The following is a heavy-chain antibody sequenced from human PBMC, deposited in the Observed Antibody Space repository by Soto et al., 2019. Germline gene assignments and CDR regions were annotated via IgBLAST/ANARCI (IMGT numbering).Heavy chain of an antibody. D-gene: IGHD3-10*01. Sequence: SETLSLTCTVSGGSISSGDYYWSWIRQPPGKGLEWIGYIYYSGSTYYNPSLKSRVTISVDTSKNQFSLKLSSVTAADTAVYYCARLVDVLLWFGELLGYFDYWGQGTLVTVSS. V-gene: IGHV4-30-4*01. CDR1: GGSISSGDYY. CDR2: IYYSGST. CDR3: ARLVDVLLWFGELLGYFDY. J-gene: IGHJ4*02.